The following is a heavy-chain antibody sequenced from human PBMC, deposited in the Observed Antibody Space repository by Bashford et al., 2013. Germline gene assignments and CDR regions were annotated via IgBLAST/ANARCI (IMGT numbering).Heavy chain of an antibody. Sequence: SETLSLTCVVSGGSLRSSYWSWIRQSPGKGLEWIGYISYSGSSNYNPSLESRLTISLDTSKTQFSLKLSSVTAADTAVYYCARDITHRRKSRDGYNPSEAFDIWGQGTMVTVSS. CDR1: GGSLRSSY. CDR3: ARDITHRRKSRDGYNPSEAFDI. D-gene: IGHD5-24*01. J-gene: IGHJ3*02. V-gene: IGHV4-59*01. CDR2: ISYSGSS.